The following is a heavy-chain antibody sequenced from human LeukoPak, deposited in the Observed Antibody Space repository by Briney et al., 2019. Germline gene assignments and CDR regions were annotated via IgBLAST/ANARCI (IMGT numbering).Heavy chain of an antibody. J-gene: IGHJ6*03. D-gene: IGHD3-3*01. CDR1: GFTFDDYG. V-gene: IGHV3-20*04. CDR2: INWNGGST. CDR3: ARVGDVLDYYYYMDV. Sequence: GGSLRLSCAASGFTFDDYGMSWVRQAPGKGLEWVSGINWNGGSTGYADSVKGRFTISRDNAKNSLYLQMNSLRAEDTAVYYCARVGDVLDYYYYMDVWGKGTTVTISS.